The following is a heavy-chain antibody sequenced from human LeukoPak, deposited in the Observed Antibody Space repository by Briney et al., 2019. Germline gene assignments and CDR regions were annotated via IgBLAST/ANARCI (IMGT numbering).Heavy chain of an antibody. D-gene: IGHD3-3*01. Sequence: GGSLRLSCAASGFTVSSNYMSWVRQAPGNGLERVSVIYGDGRTSHSASVRGRFTISRDNSKNIVSLQMNNLRAEDTAVYYCARGRGLGVVSPYLDYWGQGTLVTVSS. CDR1: GFTVSSNY. J-gene: IGHJ4*02. CDR3: ARGRGLGVVSPYLDY. CDR2: IYGDGRT. V-gene: IGHV3-53*01.